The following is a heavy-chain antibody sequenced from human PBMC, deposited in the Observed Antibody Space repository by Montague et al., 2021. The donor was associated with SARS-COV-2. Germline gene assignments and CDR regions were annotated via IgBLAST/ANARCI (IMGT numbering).Heavy chain of an antibody. J-gene: IGHJ4*02. CDR1: GFSLNTNGMG. V-gene: IGHV2-5*05. D-gene: IGHD3-16*02. Sequence: PALVKPTQTLTLTCTVSGFSLNTNGMGVGWIRQPPGEAPAWLALIYWDDDKRYGPSLKTRLTITKDTSRNQVVLTMTNVDPGDTGTYFCARYTSRMYGSFDYWGQGALVSVSS. CDR3: ARYTSRMYGSFDY. CDR2: IYWDDDK.